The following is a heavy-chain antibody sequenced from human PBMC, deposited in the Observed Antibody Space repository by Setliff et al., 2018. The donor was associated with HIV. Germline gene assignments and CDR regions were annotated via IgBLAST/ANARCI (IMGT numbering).Heavy chain of an antibody. J-gene: IGHJ3*02. V-gene: IGHV5-51*01. Sequence: PGESLKISCQGSGYSFTNYWIGWVRQMPGKGLEWMGILYPTDSDTVYSPSFQGQVTLSADKSINTAYLQWSSLKASDTAMYFCARLAQYLDYSDTTNAFDIWGQGTVVTVSS. D-gene: IGHD3-22*01. CDR3: ARLAQYLDYSDTTNAFDI. CDR1: GYSFTNYW. CDR2: LYPTDSDT.